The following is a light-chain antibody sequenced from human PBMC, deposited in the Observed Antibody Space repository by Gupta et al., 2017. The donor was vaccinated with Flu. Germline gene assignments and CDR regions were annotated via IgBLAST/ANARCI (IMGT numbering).Light chain of an antibody. Sequence: GDRVTIPCRASQDINSWLAWYQQRPEQAPRALIFGASNLQSEVPSRFSGSGSGTDFTLTIYSLQPEDFATYYCQQYNRYPPTFGGGTKVEIK. V-gene: IGKV1D-16*01. CDR1: QDINSW. CDR3: QQYNRYPPT. CDR2: GAS. J-gene: IGKJ4*01.